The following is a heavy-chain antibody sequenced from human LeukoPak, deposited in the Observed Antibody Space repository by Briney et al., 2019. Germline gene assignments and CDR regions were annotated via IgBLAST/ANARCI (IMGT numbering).Heavy chain of an antibody. J-gene: IGHJ4*02. CDR1: GYTFTSYG. Sequence: ASVKVSCKASGYTFTSYGISWARQAPGQGLEWMGWISAYNGNTNYAQKLQGRVTMTTDTSTSTAYMELRSLRSDDTAVYYCARDRGWGNYYDSSGYYLSGPSYWGQGTLVTVSS. CDR3: ARDRGWGNYYDSSGYYLSGPSY. CDR2: ISAYNGNT. D-gene: IGHD3-22*01. V-gene: IGHV1-18*01.